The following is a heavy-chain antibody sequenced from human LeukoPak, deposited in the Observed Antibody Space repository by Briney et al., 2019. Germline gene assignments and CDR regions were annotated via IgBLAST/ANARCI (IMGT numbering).Heavy chain of an antibody. CDR2: IYSGGST. CDR1: GFTVSSNY. D-gene: IGHD1-26*01. Sequence: GGSLRLSCAASGFTVSSNYMSWVRQAPGKGLEWVSVIYSGGSTYYADSVKGRFAISRDNSKNTLYLQMNSLRAEDTAVYYCARAYSGSDWLGGAIDIWGQGTMVTVSS. V-gene: IGHV3-53*01. CDR3: ARAYSGSDWLGGAIDI. J-gene: IGHJ3*02.